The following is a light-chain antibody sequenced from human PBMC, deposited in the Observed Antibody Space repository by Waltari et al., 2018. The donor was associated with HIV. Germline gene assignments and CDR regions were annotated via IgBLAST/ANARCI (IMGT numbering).Light chain of an antibody. CDR3: QSYDSSLSGL. CDR2: GNS. J-gene: IGLJ2*01. V-gene: IGLV1-40*01. Sequence: QSVLTQQPSVSGAPGQRVTISCTGSRSNIGAGYDVHWYQQLPGTAPKLLIYGNSNRPSGVPDRFSGSKSGTSASLAITGLQAEDEADYYCQSYDSSLSGLFGGGTKLTVL. CDR1: RSNIGAGYD.